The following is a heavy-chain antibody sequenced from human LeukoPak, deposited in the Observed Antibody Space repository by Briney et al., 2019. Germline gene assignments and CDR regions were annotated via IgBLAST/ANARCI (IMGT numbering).Heavy chain of an antibody. CDR3: ARDSSYCGGDCYSTNWFDP. V-gene: IGHV1-69*05. Sequence: SVKVSCKASGGTFSSYATSWVRQAPGQGLEWMGGIIPIFGTANYAQKFQGRVTITTDESTSTAYMELSSLRSEGTAVYYCARDSSYCGGDCYSTNWFDPWGQGTLVTVSS. J-gene: IGHJ5*02. CDR1: GGTFSSYA. D-gene: IGHD2-21*02. CDR2: IIPIFGTA.